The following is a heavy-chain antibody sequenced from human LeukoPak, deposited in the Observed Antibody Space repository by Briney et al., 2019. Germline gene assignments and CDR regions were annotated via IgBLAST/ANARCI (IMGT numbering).Heavy chain of an antibody. Sequence: PGGSLRLSCAASGFTFSSYSMNWVRQAPGRGLEWVSYISSSSSTIYYADSVKGRFTISRDNAKNSLYLQMNSLRAEDTAVYYCARDEIVVVTTGGTYYYYGMDVWGQGTTVTVSS. V-gene: IGHV3-48*04. CDR1: GFTFSSYS. D-gene: IGHD3-22*01. J-gene: IGHJ6*02. CDR3: ARDEIVVVTTGGTYYYYGMDV. CDR2: ISSSSSTI.